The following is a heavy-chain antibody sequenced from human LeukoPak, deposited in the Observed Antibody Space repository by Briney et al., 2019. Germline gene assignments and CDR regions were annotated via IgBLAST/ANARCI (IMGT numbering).Heavy chain of an antibody. D-gene: IGHD6-19*01. J-gene: IGHJ4*02. CDR3: ARTGYSSGWYGDYFDY. V-gene: IGHV4-38-2*01. CDR2: IYHSGST. CDR1: GYSISSGYY. Sequence: SETLSLTCAVSGYSISSGYYWGWIRQPPGKGLEWIGSIYHSGSTYYNPSLKSRVTISVDTSKNQFSLKLSSVTAADTAVYYCARTGYSSGWYGDYFDYWGQGTLSPSPQ.